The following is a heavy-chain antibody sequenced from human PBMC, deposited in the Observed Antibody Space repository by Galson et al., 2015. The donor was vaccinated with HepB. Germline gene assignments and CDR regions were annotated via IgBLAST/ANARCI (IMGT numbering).Heavy chain of an antibody. V-gene: IGHV3-30*04. CDR1: GFTFSSYA. CDR3: ARCMREGYCSSTSCYVGVLYGMDV. D-gene: IGHD2-2*01. Sequence: SLRLSCAASGFTFSSYAMHWVRQAPGKGLEWVAVISYDGSNKYYADSVKGRFTISRDNSKNTLYLQMNSLRAEDTAVYYCARCMREGYCSSTSCYVGVLYGMDVWGQGTTVTVSS. CDR2: ISYDGSNK. J-gene: IGHJ6*02.